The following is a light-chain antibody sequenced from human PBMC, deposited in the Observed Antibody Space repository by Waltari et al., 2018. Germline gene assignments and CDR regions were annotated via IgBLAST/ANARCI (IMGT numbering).Light chain of an antibody. Sequence: QSALTQPPSASGSPGQSVTISCTGTSNDVGGYNCVSWYQQHPGKAPKLMIYEVSKRPSGVPDRFSGSKSGYTASLTVSGLQAEDEADYFCSSYAGSNNVVFGGGTKLTVL. CDR3: SSYAGSNNVV. J-gene: IGLJ2*01. CDR1: SNDVGGYNC. V-gene: IGLV2-8*01. CDR2: EVS.